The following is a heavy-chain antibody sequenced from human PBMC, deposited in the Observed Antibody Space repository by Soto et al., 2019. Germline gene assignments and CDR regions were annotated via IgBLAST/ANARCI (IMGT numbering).Heavy chain of an antibody. D-gene: IGHD3-16*01. CDR2: IKSKTDGGTT. J-gene: IGHJ4*02. Sequence: GGSLRLSCAASGFTFSNAWMSWVRQAPGKGLEWVGRIKSKTDGGTTDYAAPVKGRFTISRDDSKNTRYLQMNSLKTEDTAVYYCTTGYVPSVQYYDYIWGWTHFDYWGQGTLVTVSS. CDR1: GFTFSNAW. V-gene: IGHV3-15*01. CDR3: TTGYVPSVQYYDYIWGWTHFDY.